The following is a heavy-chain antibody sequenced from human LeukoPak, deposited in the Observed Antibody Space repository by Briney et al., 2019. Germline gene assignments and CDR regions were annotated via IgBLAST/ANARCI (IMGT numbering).Heavy chain of an antibody. V-gene: IGHV4-34*01. CDR3: ARGPAWDYYYYYYYMDV. J-gene: IGHJ6*03. D-gene: IGHD1-26*01. Sequence: TGGSLRLSCAASGFTFSSYAMSWIRQPPGKGLEWIGEINHSGSTNYDPSLKSRVTISVNTSKNQFSLKLSSVTAADTAVYYCARGPAWDYYYYYYYMDVWGKGTTVTVSS. CDR1: GFTFSSYA. CDR2: INHSGST.